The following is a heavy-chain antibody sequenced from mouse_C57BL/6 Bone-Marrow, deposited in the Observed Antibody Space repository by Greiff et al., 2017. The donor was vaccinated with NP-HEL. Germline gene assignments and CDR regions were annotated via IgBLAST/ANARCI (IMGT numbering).Heavy chain of an antibody. V-gene: IGHV1-55*01. CDR2: IYPGSGST. Sequence: QVQLQQPGAELVKPGASVKMSCKASGYTFTSYWITWVKQRPGQGLEWIGEIYPGSGSTNYNENFKSKATLTVDTSSSTAYMQRSRLTSEDAAVYCCARKTAHAATFDYWGQGTTLTVSS. D-gene: IGHD3-2*02. CDR3: ARKTAHAATFDY. J-gene: IGHJ2*01. CDR1: GYTFTSYW.